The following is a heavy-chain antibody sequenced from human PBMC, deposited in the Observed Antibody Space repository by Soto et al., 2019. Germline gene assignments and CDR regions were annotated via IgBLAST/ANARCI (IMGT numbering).Heavy chain of an antibody. CDR3: AREARGYYDSSGYPPAVGYFDY. CDR2: IYYSGST. CDR1: GGSISSGGYY. V-gene: IGHV4-31*02. Sequence: PSETLSLTCTVSGGSISSGGYYWSWIRQHPGKGLEWIGYIYYSGSTYYNPSLKSRVTISVDTSKNQFSLKLSSVTAADTAVYYCAREARGYYDSSGYPPAVGYFDYWGQGTLVTVSS. J-gene: IGHJ4*02. D-gene: IGHD3-22*01.